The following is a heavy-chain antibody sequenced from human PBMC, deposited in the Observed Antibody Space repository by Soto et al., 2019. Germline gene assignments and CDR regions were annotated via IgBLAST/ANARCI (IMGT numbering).Heavy chain of an antibody. J-gene: IGHJ6*02. CDR2: IFPGDSDI. CDR1: GYSFSDYW. Sequence: PGESLKISCKVSGYSFSDYWIGWVRQMPGKGLEWMGIIFPGDSDIKYSPSFQGQVIISADKSISTAHLQWSSLEASDTGTYYCGRLGIGGSRGGRCFTHYHYNGMDVWGPTTTVTVFS. V-gene: IGHV5-51*01. D-gene: IGHD2-15*01. CDR3: GRLGIGGSRGGRCFTHYHYNGMDV.